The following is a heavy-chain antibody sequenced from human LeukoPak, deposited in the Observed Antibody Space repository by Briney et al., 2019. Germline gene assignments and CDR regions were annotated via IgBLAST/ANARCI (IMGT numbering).Heavy chain of an antibody. V-gene: IGHV4-34*01. Sequence: SETLTLTCAVYGGSFSGYYWSWIRQPPGKGLEWIGEINHSGSNNYNPSLKSRVTISVDTSKNQFSLKLSSVTAADTAVYYCASLVVVVPAAMSALSYYYGMDVWGQGTTVTVSS. D-gene: IGHD2-2*01. CDR2: INHSGSN. J-gene: IGHJ6*02. CDR3: ASLVVVVPAAMSALSYYYGMDV. CDR1: GGSFSGYY.